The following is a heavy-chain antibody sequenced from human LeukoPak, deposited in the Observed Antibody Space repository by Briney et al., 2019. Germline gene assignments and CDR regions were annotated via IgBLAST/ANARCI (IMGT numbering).Heavy chain of an antibody. CDR2: INTNTGNP. J-gene: IGHJ4*02. V-gene: IGHV7-4-1*02. CDR3: SRVSWRFDVHFDY. Sequence: ASVKVSCKASGYTFTSYAMKWVRQAPGQGLEWMGWINTNTGNPTYAQGFAGRFVFSLITSVSTAYLQISSLQAEDTAVYSVSRVSWRFDVHFDYWRQGTLVTVSS. D-gene: IGHD3-9*01. CDR1: GYTFTSYA.